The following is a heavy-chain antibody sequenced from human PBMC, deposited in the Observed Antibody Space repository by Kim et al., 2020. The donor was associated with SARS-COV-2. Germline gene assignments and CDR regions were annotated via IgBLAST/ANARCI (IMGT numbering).Heavy chain of an antibody. Sequence: SVKGRFTISRDNSKNTVYLQMNSLRPEDTAVYHCLKNRRELSNYYYGMDVWGQGTTVTVS. V-gene: IGHV3-30*02. CDR3: LKNRRELSNYYYGMDV. D-gene: IGHD3-16*02. J-gene: IGHJ6*02.